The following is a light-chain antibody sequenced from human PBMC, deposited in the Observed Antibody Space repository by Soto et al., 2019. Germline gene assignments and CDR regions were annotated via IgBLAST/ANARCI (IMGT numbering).Light chain of an antibody. J-gene: IGLJ2*01. CDR3: NSYTSSSSVI. V-gene: IGLV2-14*01. CDR1: SSDVGGYEY. Sequence: QSALTQPPSASGSPGQSVTISCTGSSSDVGGYEYVSWYQQHPGKAPKLIIYEVSNRPSGVSNRFSGSKSGNTASLTISGLQAEDEADYYCNSYTSSSSVIFGGGTKVTVL. CDR2: EVS.